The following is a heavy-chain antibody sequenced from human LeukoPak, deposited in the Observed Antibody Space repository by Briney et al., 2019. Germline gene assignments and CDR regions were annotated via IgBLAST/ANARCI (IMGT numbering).Heavy chain of an antibody. J-gene: IGHJ4*02. D-gene: IGHD2-15*01. V-gene: IGHV3-23*01. CDR3: AKRRLGAANPGDFDY. CDR1: GFTFDGCA. Sequence: GGSLRLSCAASGFTFDGCAMSWVRQAPGKGLEWVSTITGAGNIYYADSVKGRFTISRDNSKNTLYLQMNSLRAEDTAVYYCAKRRLGAANPGDFDYWGQGTLVTVSS. CDR2: ITGAGNI.